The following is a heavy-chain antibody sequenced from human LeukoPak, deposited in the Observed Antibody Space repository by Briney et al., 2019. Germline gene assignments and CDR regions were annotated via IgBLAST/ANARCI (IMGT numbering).Heavy chain of an antibody. J-gene: IGHJ3*01. CDR1: GFTFSSYG. V-gene: IGHV3-33*01. Sequence: GGSLRLSCAASGFTFSSYGMHWVRQAPGKGLEWVAVIWYDGSNKYYADSVKGRFTISRDNSKNTLYLQMNSLRAEDTAVYYCARSRDYYGSGSYYNAWGQGTMVTVSS. CDR2: IWYDGSNK. CDR3: ARSRDYYGSGSYYNA. D-gene: IGHD3-10*01.